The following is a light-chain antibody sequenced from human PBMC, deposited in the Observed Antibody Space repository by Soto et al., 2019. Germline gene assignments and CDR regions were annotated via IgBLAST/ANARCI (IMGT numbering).Light chain of an antibody. J-gene: IGKJ1*01. V-gene: IGKV3-20*01. CDR3: QQSAASPRT. Sequence: EIVLTQSPGTLSLSPRERATLSCRASQSVNDNYLAWYQHKPGQAPRLLIYGASSRAPGIPDRFSGSGSGTDFPLTISRLQSEDFAIYYFQQSAASPRTFGQGTQVEVQ. CDR1: QSVNDNY. CDR2: GAS.